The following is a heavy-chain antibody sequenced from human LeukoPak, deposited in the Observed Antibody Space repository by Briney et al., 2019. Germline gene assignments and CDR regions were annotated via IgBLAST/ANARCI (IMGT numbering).Heavy chain of an antibody. Sequence: GASVKVSCKASGYTFTSYGISWVRQAPGQGLEWMGWISAYNGNTNYAQKLQGRVTMTTDTFTSTAYMELRSLRSDDTAVYYCARDATYCGGDCYPDTYDYWGQGTLVTVSS. J-gene: IGHJ4*02. CDR1: GYTFTSYG. V-gene: IGHV1-18*01. CDR3: ARDATYCGGDCYPDTYDY. CDR2: ISAYNGNT. D-gene: IGHD2-21*02.